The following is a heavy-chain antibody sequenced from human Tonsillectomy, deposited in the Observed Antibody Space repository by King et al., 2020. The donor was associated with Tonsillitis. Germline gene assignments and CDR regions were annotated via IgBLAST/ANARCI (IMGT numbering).Heavy chain of an antibody. CDR3: ARGPWVYDSSSVAF. Sequence: QVQLVESGAEVKKPGASVKVSCKASGYTFTAYYMYWVRQAPGQGLEWMGWINPNSGGANYAQKFQGRVTMTRDTSISTAYMELSRLRSDDTAVYYCARGPWVYDSSSVAFWGQGTLVTVSS. CDR1: GYTFTAYY. CDR2: INPNSGGA. V-gene: IGHV1-2*02. D-gene: IGHD6-13*01. J-gene: IGHJ4*02.